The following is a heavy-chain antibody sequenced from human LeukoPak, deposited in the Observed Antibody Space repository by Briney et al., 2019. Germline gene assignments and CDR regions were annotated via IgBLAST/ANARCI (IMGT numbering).Heavy chain of an antibody. J-gene: IGHJ4*02. V-gene: IGHV1-69*04. CDR3: ARGKYQLPRVAFAY. D-gene: IGHD2-2*01. Sequence: SVKVSCKASGGTFSSYAISWVRQAPGQGLEWMGRIIPILGIANYAQKFQGRVTITAGKSTSTAYMELSSLRSEDTAVYYCARGKYQLPRVAFAYWGQGTLVTVSS. CDR2: IIPILGIA. CDR1: GGTFSSYA.